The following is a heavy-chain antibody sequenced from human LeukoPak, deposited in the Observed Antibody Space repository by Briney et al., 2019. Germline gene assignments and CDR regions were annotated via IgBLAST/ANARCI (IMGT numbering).Heavy chain of an antibody. V-gene: IGHV4-34*01. CDR1: GGSFSGYY. J-gene: IGHJ4*02. CDR3: ARLRWYYDSSGCYFDY. CDR2: INHSGST. Sequence: SETLSLTCAVYGGSFSGYYWSWIRQPPGKGLEWIGEINHSGSTNYNPSLKSRVTISVVTSKNQFSLKLSSVTAADTAVYYCARLRWYYDSSGCYFDYWGQGTLVTVSS. D-gene: IGHD3-22*01.